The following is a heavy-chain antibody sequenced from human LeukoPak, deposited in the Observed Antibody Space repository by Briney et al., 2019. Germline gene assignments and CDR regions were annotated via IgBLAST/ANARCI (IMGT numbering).Heavy chain of an antibody. CDR3: ATAYYYDSSGYYYFDY. CDR1: GGTLSSYA. J-gene: IGHJ4*02. D-gene: IGHD3-22*01. CDR2: IIPIFGTA. V-gene: IGHV1-69*13. Sequence: GASVKVSCKASGGTLSSYAISWVRQAPGQGLEWMGGIIPIFGTANYAQKFQGRVTITADESTSTAYMELSSLRSEDTAVYYCATAYYYDSSGYYYFDYWGQGTLVTVSS.